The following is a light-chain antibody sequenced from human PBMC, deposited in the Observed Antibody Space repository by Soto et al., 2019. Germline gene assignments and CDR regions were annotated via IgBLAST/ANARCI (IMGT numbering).Light chain of an antibody. CDR2: NNH. J-gene: IGLJ3*02. V-gene: IGLV1-44*01. Sequence: QSVLTQPPSASGTPGQRVTISCSGSSSNIGSNTVNWYQQIPGTAPKLLIYNNHQRPSGVPDRFSGSKSGTSASLAISGLQSEDEADYYCATCDDSLNGWVFGGGTKLTVL. CDR3: ATCDDSLNGWV. CDR1: SSNIGSNT.